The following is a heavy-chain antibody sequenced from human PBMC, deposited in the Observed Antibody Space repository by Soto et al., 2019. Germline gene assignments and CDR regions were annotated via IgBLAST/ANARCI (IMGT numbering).Heavy chain of an antibody. CDR2: IYYNENT. J-gene: IGHJ4*02. CDR3: ARHRYNYDALYSFDY. V-gene: IGHV4-39*01. Sequence: QLQLQESGPRLVKPSETLSLTCAVSGGSISSTNYYWAWIRQPPGKGLEWIGSIYYNENTYYNPSLKSRVTISVDTSKNRFSLMLSSVTAADTSIFYCARHRYNYDALYSFDYWGRGTLVTVSS. CDR1: GGSISSTNYY. D-gene: IGHD5-18*01.